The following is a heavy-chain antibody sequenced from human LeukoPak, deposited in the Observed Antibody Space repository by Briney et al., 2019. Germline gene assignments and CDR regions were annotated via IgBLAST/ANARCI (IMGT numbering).Heavy chain of an antibody. CDR1: DGSISSYY. CDR3: AREINSSPGGHYHYMDV. J-gene: IGHJ6*03. CDR2: IYTSEST. D-gene: IGHD6-6*01. V-gene: IGHV4-4*07. Sequence: SETLSLTCTVSDGSISSYYWSWIRQPAGKGLEWIGRIYTSESTNYNPSLKSRVTMSVDTSKNQFSLKLSSVTAADTAVYYCAREINSSPGGHYHYMDVWGKGTTVTVSS.